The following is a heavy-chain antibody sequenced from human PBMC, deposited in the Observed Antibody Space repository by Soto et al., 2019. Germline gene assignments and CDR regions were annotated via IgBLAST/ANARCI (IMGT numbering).Heavy chain of an antibody. CDR3: AQGGNSGSRYYYYGMDV. CDR1: GFTFSSYG. V-gene: IGHV3-33*06. CDR2: IWYDGSNK. J-gene: IGHJ6*02. D-gene: IGHD1-26*01. Sequence: QVQLVESGGGVVQPGRSLRLPCAASGFTFSSYGMHWVRQAPGKGLEWVAVIWYDGSNKYYADSVKGRFTISRDNSKNTLYLQMNSLRAEDTAVYYCAQGGNSGSRYYYYGMDVWGQGTTVTVSS.